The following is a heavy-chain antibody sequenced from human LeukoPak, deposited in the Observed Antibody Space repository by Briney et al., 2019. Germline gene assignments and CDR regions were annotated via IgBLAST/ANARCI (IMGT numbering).Heavy chain of an antibody. V-gene: IGHV4-59*01. D-gene: IGHD3-22*01. CDR2: IYSSGNT. CDR3: ARHYYHSSGSYSFDY. J-gene: IGHJ4*02. Sequence: SETLSLTCTVSGVSISSYYWSWLRQPPGKGLEWIGFIYSSGNTNYNPSLESRVTISVDTSKNQFSLKLRFVTAADTAVYYCARHYYHSSGSYSFDYWGRGTLVTVSS. CDR1: GVSISSYY.